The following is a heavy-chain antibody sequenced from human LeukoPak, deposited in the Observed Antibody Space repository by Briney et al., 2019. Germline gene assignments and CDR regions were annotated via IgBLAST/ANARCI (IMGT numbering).Heavy chain of an antibody. Sequence: SETLSLTCTVSGGSISSSSYYWGWIRQPPGKGLEWIGSIYYSGSTYYNPSLKSRVTISVDTSKNQFSLKLSSVTAADTAVYYCARDRKIRRAFDIWGQGTMVTVSS. V-gene: IGHV4-39*07. CDR1: GGSISSSSYY. CDR2: IYYSGST. CDR3: ARDRKIRRAFDI. J-gene: IGHJ3*02.